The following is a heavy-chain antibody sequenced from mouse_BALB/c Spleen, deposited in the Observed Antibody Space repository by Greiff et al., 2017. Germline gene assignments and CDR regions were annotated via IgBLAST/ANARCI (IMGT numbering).Heavy chain of an antibody. CDR1: GYTFTSYW. V-gene: IGHV1-69*02. Sequence: QVQLQQPGAELVRPGASVKLSCKASGYTFTSYWINWVKQRPGQGLEWIGNIYPSDSYTNYNQKFKDKATLTVDKSSSTAYMQLSSPTSEDSAVYYCTRWGDLYAMDYWGQGTSVTVSS. D-gene: IGHD3-3*01. J-gene: IGHJ4*01. CDR2: IYPSDSYT. CDR3: TRWGDLYAMDY.